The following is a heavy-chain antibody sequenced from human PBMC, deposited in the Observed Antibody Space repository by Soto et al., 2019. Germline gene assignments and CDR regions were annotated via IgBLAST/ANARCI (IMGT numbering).Heavy chain of an antibody. CDR1: GDSVSSNSAG. CDR3: TGITWFRGMDV. D-gene: IGHD3-10*01. CDR2: TYYESKWNN. V-gene: IGHV6-1*01. Sequence: SQTLSLPCVISGDSVSSNSAGWNWIRQSPSRGLEWLGRTYYESKWNNDYALSVKSRITINPDTSKNQFSLHLYSVTPEDTAVYYCTGITWFRGMDVWGQGTPVTVSS. J-gene: IGHJ6*02.